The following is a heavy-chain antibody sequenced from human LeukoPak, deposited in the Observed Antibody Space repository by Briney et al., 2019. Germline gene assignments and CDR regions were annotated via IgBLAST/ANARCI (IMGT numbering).Heavy chain of an antibody. V-gene: IGHV3-7*01. D-gene: IGHD1-26*01. J-gene: IGHJ4*02. CDR1: GFTFSNYW. Sequence: GGSLRLSCAVSGFTFSNYWMRWVRQAPGKGLEWVAHIKQDESEKYYVDSVKGRFTISRDNAKNSLYLQMNSLRAEDTAIYYCARDKIVGASKFDYWGQGTLVTVSS. CDR2: IKQDESEK. CDR3: ARDKIVGASKFDY.